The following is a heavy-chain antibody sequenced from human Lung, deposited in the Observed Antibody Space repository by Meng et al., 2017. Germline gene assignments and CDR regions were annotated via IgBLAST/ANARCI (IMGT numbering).Heavy chain of an antibody. Sequence: QLQLQESGPGLVRPSETLSLICTFSGDSISSSNYYWGWIRQPPGKGLEWIGSMYYSGNIYYNPSLKSRVTISVDTSKNQFSLKVSSVTAADTAVFYCARHKGHSYGYLYFDYWGQGTLVTVSS. CDR3: ARHKGHSYGYLYFDY. D-gene: IGHD5-18*01. J-gene: IGHJ4*02. CDR2: MYYSGNI. V-gene: IGHV4-39*01. CDR1: GDSISSSNYY.